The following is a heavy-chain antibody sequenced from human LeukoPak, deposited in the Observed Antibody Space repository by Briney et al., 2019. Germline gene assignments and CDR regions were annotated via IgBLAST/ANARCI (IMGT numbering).Heavy chain of an antibody. CDR2: INTDGTTT. CDR3: AKDGRCSGGSCYSSHDY. Sequence: PGGSLRLSCAASGFAFSSYWMHWVRQDPGKGLVRVSRINTDGTTTVYADSVRGRFTISRDNSKNTLYLQMNTLRAEDTAVYYCAKDGRCSGGSCYSSHDYWGQGTLVTVSS. D-gene: IGHD2-15*01. J-gene: IGHJ4*02. CDR1: GFAFSSYW. V-gene: IGHV3-74*01.